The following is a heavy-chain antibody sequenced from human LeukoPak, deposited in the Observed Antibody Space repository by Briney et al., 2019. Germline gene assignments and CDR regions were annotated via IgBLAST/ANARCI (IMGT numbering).Heavy chain of an antibody. CDR2: IYSGGST. CDR1: GFTVSSNY. J-gene: IGHJ4*02. D-gene: IGHD3-10*01. CDR3: ARAGFSGSYPIDY. Sequence: GGSLRLSCAASGFTVSSNYMSWVRQAPGKGLEWVSVIYSGGSTYYADSVKGRFTISRDNSKNTLYLQMNSLRAEDTAVYCCARAGFSGSYPIDYWGQGTLVTVSS. V-gene: IGHV3-66*01.